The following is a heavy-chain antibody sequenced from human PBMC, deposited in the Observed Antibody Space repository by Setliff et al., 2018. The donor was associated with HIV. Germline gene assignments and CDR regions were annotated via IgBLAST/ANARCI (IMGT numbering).Heavy chain of an antibody. Sequence: PGGSLRLSCAASGFTVSSNYMSWVRQAPGKGLEWVSYVSGYSDTIYYADSVKGRFTISRDNAKSSLYLQMNSLRGEDTAFYYCTRVYYYDTSGYKDYYYMDVWGKGTTVTVSS. V-gene: IGHV3-48*01. J-gene: IGHJ6*03. CDR1: GFTVSSNY. CDR3: TRVYYYDTSGYKDYYYMDV. CDR2: VSGYSDTI. D-gene: IGHD3-22*01.